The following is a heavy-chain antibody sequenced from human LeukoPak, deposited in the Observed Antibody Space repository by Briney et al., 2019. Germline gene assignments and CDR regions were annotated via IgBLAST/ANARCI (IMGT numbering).Heavy chain of an antibody. Sequence: PSETLSLTCTVSGGSISSYYWSWIRQPAGKGLEWIGRIYTSGSTNYNPSLKSRVTMSVDTSKNHFSLKLSSVTAADTAVYYCARDLPGGATTGSDAFDIWGQGTMVTVSS. CDR1: GGSISSYY. CDR3: ARDLPGGATTGSDAFDI. J-gene: IGHJ3*02. CDR2: IYTSGST. D-gene: IGHD1-26*01. V-gene: IGHV4-4*07.